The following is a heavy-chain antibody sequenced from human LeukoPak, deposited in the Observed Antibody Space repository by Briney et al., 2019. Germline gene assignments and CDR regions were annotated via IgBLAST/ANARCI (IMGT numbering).Heavy chain of an antibody. CDR2: INGDGSEK. V-gene: IGHV3-7*01. Sequence: GGSLRLSCAASGFTFGTYWMSWVRQAPGKGLEWVANINGDGSEKYFAGSVKGRFTISGDNARNSLFLQMNSLRAEDAAVYYCARARYCSSGNCYKDYWGQGSLVTVSS. D-gene: IGHD2-15*01. CDR3: ARARYCSSGNCYKDY. CDR1: GFTFGTYW. J-gene: IGHJ4*02.